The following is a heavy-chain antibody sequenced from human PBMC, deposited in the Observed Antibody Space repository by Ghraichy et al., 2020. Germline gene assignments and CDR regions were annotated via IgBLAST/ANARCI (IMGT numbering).Heavy chain of an antibody. CDR3: ARDGGRDNYSALHI. CDR2: TYYRSKWYN. J-gene: IGHJ3*02. D-gene: IGHD1-1*01. Sequence: SQTLSLTCGISGDSVSSNRAAWTWIRQSPSRGLEWLGRTYYRSKWYNEYAVSVKSRITFNADTSKNQFSLQLNSVTPEDTAVYYCARDGGRDNYSALHIWGQGTMVTVSS. V-gene: IGHV6-1*01. CDR1: GDSVSSNRAA.